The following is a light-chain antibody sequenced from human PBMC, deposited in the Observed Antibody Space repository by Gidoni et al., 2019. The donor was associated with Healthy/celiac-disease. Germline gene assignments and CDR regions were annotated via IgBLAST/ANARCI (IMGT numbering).Light chain of an antibody. CDR2: GTS. Sequence: QSVLTQPPSVSGAPGHRVTIPCTGSSSTIGAGYDVHWYQQLPGTAPKLLTYGTSNRTSGVPDRFSGFKSGPSASRSITGLQAEDEADYYCQSYYSSLSGWVFGGGTKLTVL. V-gene: IGLV1-40*01. CDR3: QSYYSSLSGWV. CDR1: SSTIGAGYD. J-gene: IGLJ3*02.